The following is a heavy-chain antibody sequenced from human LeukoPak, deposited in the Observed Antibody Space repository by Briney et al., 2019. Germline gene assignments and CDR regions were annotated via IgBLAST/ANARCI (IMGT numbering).Heavy chain of an antibody. D-gene: IGHD3-10*01. Sequence: PSETLSLTCAVYGGSFSGYYWSWIRQPPGKGLEWIGEINHSGSTNYNPSLKSRVTISVDTSKNQFSLKLSSVTAADTAVYYCVSLTIIYYWGQGTLVTVSS. CDR1: GGSFSGYY. CDR2: INHSGST. V-gene: IGHV4-34*01. CDR3: VSLTIIYY. J-gene: IGHJ4*02.